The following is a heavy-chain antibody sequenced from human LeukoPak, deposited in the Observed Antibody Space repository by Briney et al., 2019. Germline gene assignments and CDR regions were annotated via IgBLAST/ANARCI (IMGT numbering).Heavy chain of an antibody. CDR2: IKQDGSEK. J-gene: IGHJ6*02. V-gene: IGHV3-7*01. CDR1: GFTFSGYW. D-gene: IGHD2-2*01. Sequence: GGSLRLSCAASGFTFSGYWMSWVRQAPGKGLEWVANIKQDGSEKYYVDSVKGRFTISRDNAKNSLYLQMNSLRAEDTAVYYCARWGAGCSSTSCYGPQDYYYGMDVWGQGTTVTVSS. CDR3: ARWGAGCSSTSCYGPQDYYYGMDV.